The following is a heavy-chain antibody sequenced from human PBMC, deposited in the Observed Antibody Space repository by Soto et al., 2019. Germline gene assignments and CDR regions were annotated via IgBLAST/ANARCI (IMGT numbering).Heavy chain of an antibody. D-gene: IGHD3-3*02. CDR3: ATAVPFMEFLDY. Sequence: ASVKVSCKASGYTFTSYAMHWVRQAPGQRLEWMGWINAGNGNTKYSQKFQGRVTITRDTSASTAYMELSSLRSEDTAVYYCATAVPFMEFLDYWGQGTLVTVSS. CDR1: GYTFTSYA. V-gene: IGHV1-3*01. CDR2: INAGNGNT. J-gene: IGHJ4*02.